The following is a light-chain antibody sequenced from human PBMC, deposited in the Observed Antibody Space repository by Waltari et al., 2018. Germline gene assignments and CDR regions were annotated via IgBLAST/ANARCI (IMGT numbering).Light chain of an antibody. V-gene: IGLV2-11*01. J-gene: IGLJ2*01. Sequence: QAALTQPRSVSGSPGQSVTISCTGTSSDIGGYNYVSWYQQHPGPAPKLMIYEVSKRPSGVSDRFSGSKSGNTASLTISGLQAEDEADYYCSSYAVSNTLVFGGGTRLTVL. CDR3: SSYAVSNTLV. CDR2: EVS. CDR1: SSDIGGYNY.